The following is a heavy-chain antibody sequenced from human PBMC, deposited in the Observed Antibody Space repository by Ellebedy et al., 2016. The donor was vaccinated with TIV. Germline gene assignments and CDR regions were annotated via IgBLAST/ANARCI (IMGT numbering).Heavy chain of an antibody. CDR2: IYYSGST. J-gene: IGHJ4*02. D-gene: IGHD3-22*01. V-gene: IGHV4-39*07. Sequence: SETLSLXCNVSGGSISSSSYYWGWIRQPPGKGLEWIGSIYYSGSTYYNPSLKSRVTISVDTSKNQFSLKLSSVTAADTAVYYCARDSTVINLFDYWGQGTLVTVSS. CDR1: GGSISSSSYY. CDR3: ARDSTVINLFDY.